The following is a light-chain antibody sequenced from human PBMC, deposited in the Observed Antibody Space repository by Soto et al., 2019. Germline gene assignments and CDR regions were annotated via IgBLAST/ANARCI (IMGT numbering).Light chain of an antibody. V-gene: IGKV1-5*01. J-gene: IGKJ3*01. Sequence: DIQMTQSPSTLSASVGDRVTITCRASQSISSWLAWYQQKPGKAPNLLIYDASSLESGVPSRFSGSGSGTEFTLTISSLQPDDFATYYCQQYNSYSQTFGPGTKVDL. CDR2: DAS. CDR3: QQYNSYSQT. CDR1: QSISSW.